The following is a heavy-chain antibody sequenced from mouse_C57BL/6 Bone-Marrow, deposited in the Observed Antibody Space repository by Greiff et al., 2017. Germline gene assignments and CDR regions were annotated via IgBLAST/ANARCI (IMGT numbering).Heavy chain of an antibody. Sequence: QVQLKQPGAELVRPGTSVKLSCKASGYTFTSYWMHWVKQRPGQSLEWIGVIDPSDSYTNYNQKFKGKATLTVDTSSSTAYMQLSSLTSEDSAVYYCARCDYDWFAYWGQGTLVTVSA. CDR1: GYTFTSYW. V-gene: IGHV1-59*01. CDR2: IDPSDSYT. CDR3: ARCDYDWFAY. J-gene: IGHJ3*01. D-gene: IGHD2-4*01.